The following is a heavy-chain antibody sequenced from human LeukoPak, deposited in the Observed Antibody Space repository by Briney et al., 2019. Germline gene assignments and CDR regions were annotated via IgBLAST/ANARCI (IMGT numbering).Heavy chain of an antibody. J-gene: IGHJ6*03. V-gene: IGHV3-48*01. CDR1: GFTFSSYS. Sequence: GGSLRLSCAASGFTFSSYSMNWVRQAPGKGLEWVSYISSSSSTIYYADSVKGRFTISRDNAKNSLYLQMNSLRAEDTAVYYCARDFWFGELGYYYYYMDVWGKGTTVTVSS. CDR2: ISSSSSTI. CDR3: ARDFWFGELGYYYYYMDV. D-gene: IGHD3-10*01.